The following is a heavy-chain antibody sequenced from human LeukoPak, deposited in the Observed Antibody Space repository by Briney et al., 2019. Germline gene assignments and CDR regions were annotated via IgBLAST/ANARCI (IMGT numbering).Heavy chain of an antibody. CDR1: GYTFTSYY. CDR3: ATEGLSIAAAGNDY. CDR2: INPSGGST. V-gene: IGHV1-46*01. D-gene: IGHD6-13*01. Sequence: ASVKRSCKASGYTFTSYYMHWVRQAPGQGLEWMGIINPSGGSTSYAQKFQGRVTMTRDTSISTAYMELSRLRSDDTAVYYCATEGLSIAAAGNDYWGQGTLVTVSS. J-gene: IGHJ4*02.